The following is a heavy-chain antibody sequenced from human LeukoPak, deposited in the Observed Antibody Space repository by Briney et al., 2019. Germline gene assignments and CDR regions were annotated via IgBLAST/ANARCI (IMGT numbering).Heavy chain of an antibody. D-gene: IGHD2-15*01. CDR3: ARDPRFRGYCSGGSCASTSEFDY. V-gene: IGHV1-2*02. Sequence: GASVKVSCKASGHTFTGYYMHWVRQAPGQGLEWMGWINPNSGGTNYAQKFQGRVTMTRDTSISTAYMELSRLRSDDTAVYYCARDPRFRGYCSGGSCASTSEFDYWGQGTLVTVSS. J-gene: IGHJ4*02. CDR1: GHTFTGYY. CDR2: INPNSGGT.